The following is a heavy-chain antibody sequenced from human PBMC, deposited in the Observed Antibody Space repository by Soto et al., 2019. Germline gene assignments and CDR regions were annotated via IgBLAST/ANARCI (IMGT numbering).Heavy chain of an antibody. CDR3: ARETRLVAATPKPFVP. CDR1: GFTFSSYS. V-gene: IGHV3-21*06. J-gene: IGHJ5*02. D-gene: IGHD2-15*01. Sequence: EVQLVESGGGLVKPGGSLRLSCAASGFTFSSYSMNWVRQAPGKGLEWVSSISSSSSYIYYADSVQGRFTISRDNAKNSMYLQMNSLRAEDTAVYYCARETRLVAATPKPFVPCCQETLVTVSS. CDR2: ISSSSSYI.